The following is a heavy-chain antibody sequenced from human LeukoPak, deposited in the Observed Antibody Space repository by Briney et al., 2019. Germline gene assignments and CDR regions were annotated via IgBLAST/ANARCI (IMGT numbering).Heavy chain of an antibody. CDR3: ARDYGDSMRSWFDP. CDR1: GYTFTSYG. J-gene: IGHJ5*02. Sequence: ASVKVSCKASGYTFTSYGISWVRQAPGQGLEWMGWINPNSGGTNYAQKFQGRVTMTRDTSISTAYMELSRLRSDDTAVYYCARDYGDSMRSWFDPWGQGTLVTVSS. CDR2: INPNSGGT. V-gene: IGHV1-2*02. D-gene: IGHD4-17*01.